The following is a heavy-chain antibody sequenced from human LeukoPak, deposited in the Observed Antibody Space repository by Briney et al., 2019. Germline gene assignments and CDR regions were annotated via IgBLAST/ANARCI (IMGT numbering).Heavy chain of an antibody. CDR1: GFTFSSYA. CDR2: ISGSGDNT. D-gene: IGHD6-6*01. V-gene: IGHV3-23*01. J-gene: IGHJ4*02. CDR3: AKWKYSNSGIDDY. Sequence: GGPLRLSCAASGFTFSSYAMSWVRQVPGKGLEWVSVISGSGDNTYYADSVKGRFTISRDNSKNMLYLQMNSLRAEDTAVYYCAKWKYSNSGIDDYWGQGTLVTVS.